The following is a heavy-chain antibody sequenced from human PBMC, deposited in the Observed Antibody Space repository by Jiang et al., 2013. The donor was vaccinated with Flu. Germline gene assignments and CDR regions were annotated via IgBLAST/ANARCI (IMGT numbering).Heavy chain of an antibody. CDR1: GGSISSSSYY. CDR2: IYYSGST. CDR3: ARHSSPYSSGWSFDY. V-gene: IGHV4-39*01. J-gene: IGHJ4*02. D-gene: IGHD6-19*01. Sequence: GLVKPSETLSLTCTVSGGSISSSSYYWGWIRQPPGKGLEWIGSIYYSGSTYYNPSLKSRVTISVDTSKNQFSLKLSSVTATDTAVYYCARHSSPYSSGWSFDYWGQGTLVTVSS.